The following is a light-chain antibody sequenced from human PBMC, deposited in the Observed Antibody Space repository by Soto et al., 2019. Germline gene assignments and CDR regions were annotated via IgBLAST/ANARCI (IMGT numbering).Light chain of an antibody. J-gene: IGKJ1*01. CDR2: DAS. CDR1: QSVSSNY. V-gene: IGKV3-20*01. Sequence: EIVLTQSPGTLSLSPGERATLSCRASQSVSSNYLAWYQQKPGQAPRLLIYDASSRAPGIPDRFSGSGSGTNFALTISRLEPEDFAVYYCQQYGTSTGTFGQGTKVE. CDR3: QQYGTSTGT.